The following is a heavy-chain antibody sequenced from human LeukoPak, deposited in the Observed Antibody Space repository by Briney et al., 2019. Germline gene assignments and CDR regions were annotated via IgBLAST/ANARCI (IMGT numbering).Heavy chain of an antibody. D-gene: IGHD5-18*01. V-gene: IGHV5-51*01. CDR3: ASTYSYGSYWFDP. J-gene: IGHJ5*02. CDR1: GYSFTSYW. Sequence: GESLKISCKGSGYSFTSYWIGWVLQMPGKGLEWMGIIYPGDSDTRYSPSFQGQVTISADKSISTAYLQWSSLKASDTAMYYCASTYSYGSYWFDPWGQGTLVTVSS. CDR2: IYPGDSDT.